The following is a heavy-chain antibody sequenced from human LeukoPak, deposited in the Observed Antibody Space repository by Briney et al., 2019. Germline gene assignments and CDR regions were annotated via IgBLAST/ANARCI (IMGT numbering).Heavy chain of an antibody. V-gene: IGHV4-34*01. CDR1: GGSFSGYY. D-gene: IGHD2-2*01. CDR2: INHSGST. CDR3: ARGSIVVVPAANYYYGMDV. Sequence: PSETLSLTCAVYGGSFSGYYWSWIRQPPGKGLEWIGEINHSGSTNYNPSLKSRVTISVDTSKNQFSLKLSSVTAADTAVYYCARGSIVVVPAANYYYGMDVWGQGTTVTVSS. J-gene: IGHJ6*02.